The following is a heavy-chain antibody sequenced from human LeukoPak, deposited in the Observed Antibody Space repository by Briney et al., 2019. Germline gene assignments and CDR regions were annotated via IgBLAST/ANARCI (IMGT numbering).Heavy chain of an antibody. CDR1: GDSVSSNSAA. D-gene: IGHD3-22*01. CDR2: TYYRSKWYN. CDR3: ARVGLYYDRDAYYFDY. Sequence: LSQTLSLTCAISGDSVSSNSAAWNWIRQSPSRGLEWLGRTYYRSKWYNDYAVSVKSRITINPDTSKNQFSLQLNSVTPEDTAVYYCARVGLYYDRDAYYFDYWGQGTLVTVSS. V-gene: IGHV6-1*01. J-gene: IGHJ4*02.